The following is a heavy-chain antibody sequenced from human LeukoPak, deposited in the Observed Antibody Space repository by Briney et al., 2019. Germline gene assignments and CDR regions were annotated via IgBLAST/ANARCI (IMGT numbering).Heavy chain of an antibody. CDR2: IIPILGIA. Sequence: ASVKVSCKASGGTFSSYAISWVRQAPGQGLEWMGRIIPILGIANYAQKFQGRVTITADKSTSTAYMELSSLRSEDTAVYYCARGRAKSSGYHLLHRDAFDIWGQGTMVTVSS. V-gene: IGHV1-69*04. J-gene: IGHJ3*02. D-gene: IGHD3-22*01. CDR3: ARGRAKSSGYHLLHRDAFDI. CDR1: GGTFSSYA.